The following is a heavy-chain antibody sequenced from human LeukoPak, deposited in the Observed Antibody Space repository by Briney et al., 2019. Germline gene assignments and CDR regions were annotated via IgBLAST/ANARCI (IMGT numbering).Heavy chain of an antibody. CDR3: ARRLIGYCSGGSCYSGYFQH. J-gene: IGHJ1*01. Sequence: SETLSLTCGVSSEFFSGYYWSWIRQPPGKGLEWIGEINHSGSTNYNPSLKSRVTISVDTSKNQFSLKLSSVTAADTAVYYCARRLIGYCSGGSCYSGYFQHWGQGTLVTVSS. CDR1: SEFFSGYY. CDR2: INHSGST. V-gene: IGHV4-34*01. D-gene: IGHD2-15*01.